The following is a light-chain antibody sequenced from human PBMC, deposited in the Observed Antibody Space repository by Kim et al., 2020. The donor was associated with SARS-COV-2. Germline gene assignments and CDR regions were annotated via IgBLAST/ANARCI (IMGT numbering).Light chain of an antibody. CDR2: DNN. CDR3: GTWDTSLRGGV. CDR1: NSNMGTYS. V-gene: IGLV1-51*01. J-gene: IGLJ2*01. Sequence: QKFTIHGSGNNSNMGTYSVSWYRQIPGIAPKLLIYDNNRRPSGIPDRVSGSKSGTSATLGITGLQTGDEADYYCGTWDTSLRGGVFGGGTQLTVL.